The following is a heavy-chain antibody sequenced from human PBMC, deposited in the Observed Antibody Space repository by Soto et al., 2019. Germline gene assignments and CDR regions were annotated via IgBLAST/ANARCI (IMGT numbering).Heavy chain of an antibody. CDR1: GGSISSYY. CDR2: IYYSGST. J-gene: IGHJ4*02. Sequence: SETLSLTCTVSGGSISSYYWSWIRQPPGKGLEWIGYIYYSGSTNYNTSLKSLVTISVDTSKNQFSLKLSSVTAADTAVYYCARVPPAAARPGVFDYWGQGTLVTVSS. CDR3: ARVPPAAARPGVFDY. V-gene: IGHV4-59*01. D-gene: IGHD6-6*01.